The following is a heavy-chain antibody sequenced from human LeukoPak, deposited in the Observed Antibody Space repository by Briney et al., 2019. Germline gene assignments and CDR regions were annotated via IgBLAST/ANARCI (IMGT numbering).Heavy chain of an antibody. D-gene: IGHD3-22*01. CDR1: GGPISSYY. Sequence: PSETLSLTCTVSGGPISSYYWSWIRQPPGKGLECNGYIYYSGSTNYKPSLKSRVTISVDTSKSHFSLKLSSVTAADTAVYYCARRTYFYDSSGYYFDYWGQGTLVTVSS. V-gene: IGHV4-59*01. CDR2: IYYSGST. CDR3: ARRTYFYDSSGYYFDY. J-gene: IGHJ4*02.